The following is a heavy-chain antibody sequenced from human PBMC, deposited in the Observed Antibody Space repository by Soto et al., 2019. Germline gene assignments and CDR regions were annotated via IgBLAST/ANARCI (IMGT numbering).Heavy chain of an antibody. CDR2: INQDGSEK. CDR3: ARDFLNSGSYSFRWSELDY. J-gene: IGHJ4*02. Sequence: HPGGSLRLSCAASGFTFGSYWMSWVRQAPGKGLEWVANINQDGSEKNYVDSVRGRFTISRDNAKNSLYLQVHGLRAEGTALYYCARDFLNSGSYSFRWSELDYWGQGALVTVSS. CDR1: GFTFGSYW. D-gene: IGHD1-26*01. V-gene: IGHV3-7*01.